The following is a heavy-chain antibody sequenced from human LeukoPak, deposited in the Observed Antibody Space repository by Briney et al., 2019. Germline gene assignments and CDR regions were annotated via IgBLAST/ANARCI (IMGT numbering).Heavy chain of an antibody. CDR2: ISAYYNNT. J-gene: IGHJ3*02. V-gene: IGHV1-18*01. D-gene: IGHD3-22*01. CDR3: ARASRGVDYYDSSGYGAFDI. Sequence: GASVKVSCKASGYTFSGYGLNWVRQAPGQGLEWMGWISAYYNNTNYAQKFQGRVTMTTDTSTTTAYMELKSLRSDDTAVYYCARASRGVDYYDSSGYGAFDIWGQGTMVTVSS. CDR1: GYTFSGYG.